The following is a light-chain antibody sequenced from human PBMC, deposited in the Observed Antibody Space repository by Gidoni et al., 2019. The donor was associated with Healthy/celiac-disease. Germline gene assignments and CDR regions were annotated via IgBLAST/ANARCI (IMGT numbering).Light chain of an antibody. CDR2: DAS. J-gene: IGKJ3*01. Sequence: DLQLTQSPSSLSASVGDRVTITCQASQDISNYLNWYQQKQGKAPKLLIYDASNLETGVPSRFSGSGSGTDFTFTISSLQPEDIATYYCQQYDNLPFTFGPXTKVDIK. CDR3: QQYDNLPFT. CDR1: QDISNY. V-gene: IGKV1-33*01.